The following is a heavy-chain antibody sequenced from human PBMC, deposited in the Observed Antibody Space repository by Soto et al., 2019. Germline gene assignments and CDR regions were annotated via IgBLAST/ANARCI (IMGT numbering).Heavy chain of an antibody. V-gene: IGHV3-30-3*01. Sequence: QVQLVESGGGVVQPGRSLRLSCAASGFTLSSYSMHWVRQAPGKGLEWVAVISYDGNKKYYRDSVKGRFSISRDPSTNTVYLQMYSLRPEETAVYYCARSVAVAGLDYWGQGTLVSVSS. D-gene: IGHD6-19*01. J-gene: IGHJ4*02. CDR2: ISYDGNKK. CDR1: GFTLSSYS. CDR3: ARSVAVAGLDY.